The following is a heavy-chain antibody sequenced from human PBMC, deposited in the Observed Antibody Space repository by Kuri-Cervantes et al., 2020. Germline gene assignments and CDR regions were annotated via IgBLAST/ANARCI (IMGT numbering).Heavy chain of an antibody. D-gene: IGHD5-12*01. CDR3: ARDERGYSGYVSDY. J-gene: IGHJ4*02. V-gene: IGHV1-46*01. CDR1: GYTFTNFY. CDR2: INPSGGTT. Sequence: ASVKVSCKASGYTFTNFYMHWVRQAPGQGLEWMGIINPSGGTTSYAQKFQGRVTMSRDTSTSTFYMELSSLRSEDTAVYYCARDERGYSGYVSDYWGQGTLVTVSS.